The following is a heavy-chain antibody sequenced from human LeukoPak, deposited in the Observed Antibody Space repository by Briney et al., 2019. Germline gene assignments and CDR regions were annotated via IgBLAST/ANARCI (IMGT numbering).Heavy chain of an antibody. Sequence: GGSLRLSCAASGFTFSTYGMHWVRQAPGKGLEWVAAISHDGTNKHYADSVKGRFTISRDDSKNTLYLQMNSLRAEDTALYYCAETGPTDFWGQGTLVTVSS. D-gene: IGHD3-9*01. CDR3: AETGPTDF. CDR1: GFTFSTYG. CDR2: ISHDGTNK. V-gene: IGHV3-30*03. J-gene: IGHJ4*02.